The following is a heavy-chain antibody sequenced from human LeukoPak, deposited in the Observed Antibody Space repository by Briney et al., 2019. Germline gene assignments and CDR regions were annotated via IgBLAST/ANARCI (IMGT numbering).Heavy chain of an antibody. CDR1: GGSISSSSYY. J-gene: IGHJ5*02. V-gene: IGHV4-39*01. CDR2: IYYSGST. Sequence: SETLSLTCTVSGGSISSSSYYWGWFRQPPGKGLEWIGSIYYSGSTYYNPSLKSRVTISVDTSKNQFSLKLSSVTAADTAVYYCAGTSWRGFDPWGQGTLVTVSS. CDR3: AGTSWRGFDP.